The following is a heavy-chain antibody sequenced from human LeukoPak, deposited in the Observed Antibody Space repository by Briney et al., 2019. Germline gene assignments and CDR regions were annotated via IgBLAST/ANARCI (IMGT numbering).Heavy chain of an antibody. CDR3: ARASQTIVVGAYDFDY. D-gene: IGHD1-26*01. J-gene: IGHJ4*02. V-gene: IGHV1-18*04. Sequence: GASVKVSCKASGYTFTGYYMHWVRQAPGQGLEWMGWISAYNGNTNYAQKLQGRVTMTTDTSTSTAYMELRSLRSDDTAVYYCARASQTIVVGAYDFDYWGQGTLVTVSS. CDR1: GYTFTGYY. CDR2: ISAYNGNT.